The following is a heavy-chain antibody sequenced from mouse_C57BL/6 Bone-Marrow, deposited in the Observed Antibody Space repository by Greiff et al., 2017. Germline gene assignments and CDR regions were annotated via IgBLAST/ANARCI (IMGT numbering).Heavy chain of an antibody. CDR1: GFNIKDDY. CDR3: TGTVVGAMDY. D-gene: IGHD1-1*01. V-gene: IGHV14-4*01. J-gene: IGHJ4*01. CDR2: IDPENGDT. Sequence: DVQLQESGAELVRPGASVKLSCTASGFNIKDDYMHWVKQRPEQGLEWIGWIDPENGDTEYASKFQGKATITADTSSNTAYLQLSSLTSEDTAVYYCTGTVVGAMDYWGQGTSVTVSS.